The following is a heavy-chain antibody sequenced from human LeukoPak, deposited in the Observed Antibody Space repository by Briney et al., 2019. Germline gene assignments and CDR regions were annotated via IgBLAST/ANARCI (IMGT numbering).Heavy chain of an antibody. CDR3: AREYSSSLVSWFDP. CDR2: MNPNSGNT. J-gene: IGHJ5*02. Sequence: ASVKVSCKASGYTFTSYDINWVRQATGQGLEWMGWMNPNSGNTGYAQKFQGRVTITADESTSTAYMELSSLRSEDTAVYYCAREYSSSLVSWFDPWGQGTLVTVSS. V-gene: IGHV1-8*01. CDR1: GYTFTSYD. D-gene: IGHD6-13*01.